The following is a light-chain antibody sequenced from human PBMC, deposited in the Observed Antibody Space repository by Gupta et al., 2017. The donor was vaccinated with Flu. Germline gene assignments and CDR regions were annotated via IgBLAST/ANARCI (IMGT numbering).Light chain of an antibody. CDR2: GNN. CDR3: HTYDSSLSGSV. CDR1: RSNIGAGYD. Sequence: QSVLMPPPLVSGALGQRVTIPCTGRRSNIGAGYDVHCCQQLPGTSPKLLLDGNNNRPSGGPDRFSGSKSGTSTSLAITWLQAEDDADYYYHTYDSSLSGSVFGGVTKLTVL. V-gene: IGLV1-40*01. J-gene: IGLJ3*02.